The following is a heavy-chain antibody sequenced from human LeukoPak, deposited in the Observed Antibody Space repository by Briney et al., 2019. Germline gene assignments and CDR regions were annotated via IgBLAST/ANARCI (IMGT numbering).Heavy chain of an antibody. J-gene: IGHJ6*03. CDR1: GGSISSHY. D-gene: IGHD3-22*01. CDR2: IYYSGST. CDR3: ARVWSDYYDSSGYSYYMDV. Sequence: SETLSLTCTVSGGSISSHYWSWIRQPPGKGLEWIGYIYYSGSTNYNPSLKSRVTISVDTSKNQFSLKLSSVTAADTAVYYCARVWSDYYDSSGYSYYMDVWGKGTTVTVSS. V-gene: IGHV4-59*11.